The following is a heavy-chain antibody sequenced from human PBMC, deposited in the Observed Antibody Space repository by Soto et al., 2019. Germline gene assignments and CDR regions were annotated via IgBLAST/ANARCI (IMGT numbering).Heavy chain of an antibody. D-gene: IGHD6-19*01. J-gene: IGHJ6*02. CDR2: ISYDGSNK. Sequence: GSLRLSCAASGFTFSSYAMHWVRQAPGKGLEWVAVISYDGSNKYYADSVKGRFTISRDNSKNTLYLQMNSLRAEDTAVYYCAKREQWLAPYYYYYGMDVWGQGTTVTVSS. CDR1: GFTFSSYA. CDR3: AKREQWLAPYYYYYGMDV. V-gene: IGHV3-30-3*02.